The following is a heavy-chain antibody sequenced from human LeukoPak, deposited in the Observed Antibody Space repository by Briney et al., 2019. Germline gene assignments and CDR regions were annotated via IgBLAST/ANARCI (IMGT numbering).Heavy chain of an antibody. CDR1: GGTFSSYA. V-gene: IGHV1-69*01. J-gene: IGHJ4*02. CDR3: TRGQETGTKYYFDY. Sequence: SVKVSCKASGGTFSSYATSWVRQAPGQGLEWMGGIIPIFGTANYAQKFQGRVTITADESTSTAYMELSSLRSEDTAVYYCTRGQETGTKYYFDYWGQGTLVTVSS. CDR2: IIPIFGTA. D-gene: IGHD1-7*01.